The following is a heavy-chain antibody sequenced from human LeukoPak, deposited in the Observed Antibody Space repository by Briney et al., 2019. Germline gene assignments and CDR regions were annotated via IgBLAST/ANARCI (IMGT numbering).Heavy chain of an antibody. Sequence: ASVTVSCKASGYTFTSYDINWVRQATGQGLEWMGWMNPNSGNTGYAQKFQGRVTMTRNTSISTAYMELSSLRSEDTAVYYCARGRGITMVRGVIKLGYWGQGTLVTVSS. CDR1: GYTFTSYD. V-gene: IGHV1-8*01. J-gene: IGHJ4*02. D-gene: IGHD3-10*01. CDR2: MNPNSGNT. CDR3: ARGRGITMVRGVIKLGY.